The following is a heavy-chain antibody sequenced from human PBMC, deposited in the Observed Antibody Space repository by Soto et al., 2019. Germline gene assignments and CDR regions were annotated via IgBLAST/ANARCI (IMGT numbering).Heavy chain of an antibody. CDR2: ISYDGSNK. V-gene: IGHV3-30*18. CDR3: AKDLARSSGTWFDP. D-gene: IGHD6-19*01. CDR1: GFTFSSYG. J-gene: IGHJ5*02. Sequence: GGSLRLSCAASGFTFSSYGMHWVRQAPGKGLEWVAVISYDGSNKYYADSVKGRFTISRDNSKNTLYLQMNSLRAEDTAVYYCAKDLARSSGTWFDPWGQGTLVTVSS.